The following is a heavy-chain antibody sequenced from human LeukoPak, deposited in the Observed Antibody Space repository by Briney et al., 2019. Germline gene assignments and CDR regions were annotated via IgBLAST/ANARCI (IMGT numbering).Heavy chain of an antibody. CDR2: IYYSGST. CDR1: GGSISSSSYY. CDR3: ARGGYYGSGSYYNEDY. V-gene: IGHV4-39*07. D-gene: IGHD3-10*01. Sequence: SETLSLTCTVSGGSISSSSYYWGWIRQPPGKGLEWIGSIYYSGSTSYNPSLKSRVTISVDTSKNQFSLKLSSVTAADTAVYYCARGGYYGSGSYYNEDYWGQGTLVAVSS. J-gene: IGHJ4*02.